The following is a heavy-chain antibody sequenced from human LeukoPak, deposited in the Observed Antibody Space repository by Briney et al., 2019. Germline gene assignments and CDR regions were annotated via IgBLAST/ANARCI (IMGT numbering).Heavy chain of an antibody. CDR3: ARSYYYYYMDV. Sequence: PGGSLRLSCAASGFTFDDYAMHWVRQAPGKGLEWVSSISSSSYIYYADSVKGRFTISRDNAKNSLYLQMNSLRAEDTAVYYCARSYYYYYMDVWGKGTTVTVSS. CDR1: GFTFDDYA. J-gene: IGHJ6*03. V-gene: IGHV3-69-1*01. CDR2: ISSSSYI.